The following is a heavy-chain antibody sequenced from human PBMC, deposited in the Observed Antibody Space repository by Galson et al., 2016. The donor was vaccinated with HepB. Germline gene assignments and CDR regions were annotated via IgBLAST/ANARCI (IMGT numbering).Heavy chain of an antibody. Sequence: SLRLSCAASGFTFSSYGMHWVRQAPGKGLEWVALIWYDGSNKYYADSVKGRFTISRDNSKNTLYLQMNSLRAEDTAVYYCARHPFDYWGQGTLVTVSS. CDR2: IWYDGSNK. CDR1: GFTFSSYG. J-gene: IGHJ4*02. CDR3: ARHPFDY. V-gene: IGHV3-33*01.